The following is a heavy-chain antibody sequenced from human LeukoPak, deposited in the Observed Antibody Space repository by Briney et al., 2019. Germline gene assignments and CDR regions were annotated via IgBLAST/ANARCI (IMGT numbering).Heavy chain of an antibody. V-gene: IGHV1-46*02. CDR3: ARGFVYGDFWSGWEGFDY. Sequence: ASVKVSCKTSGYNFNNHWVHWVRQAPGQGLEWMGIINPNSGHTVYAQKFQGRVTMTRDTSTTTVDMELSSLRSDDTAVYYCARGFVYGDFWSGWEGFDYWGQGSLVTVSS. CDR1: GYNFNNHW. CDR2: INPNSGHT. J-gene: IGHJ4*02. D-gene: IGHD3-3*01.